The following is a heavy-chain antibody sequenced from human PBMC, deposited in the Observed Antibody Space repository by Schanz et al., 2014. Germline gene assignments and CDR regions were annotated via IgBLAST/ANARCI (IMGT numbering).Heavy chain of an antibody. D-gene: IGHD5-12*01. V-gene: IGHV3-23*04. Sequence: VQLVESGGGVVQPGRSLRLSCAASGFTFSSYGMHWVRQAPGKGLEWVSGISGSGASTYYADSVKGRFTISRDNSNKTVDLQMNSLRAEDTAVYYCARKVVATIGGYYDNWGQGTLVIVSS. J-gene: IGHJ4*02. CDR1: GFTFSSYG. CDR3: ARKVVATIGGYYDN. CDR2: ISGSGAST.